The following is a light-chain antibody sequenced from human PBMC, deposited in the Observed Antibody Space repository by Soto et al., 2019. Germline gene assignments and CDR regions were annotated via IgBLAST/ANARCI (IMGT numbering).Light chain of an antibody. CDR3: HQYGTAPLT. V-gene: IGKV3-20*01. Sequence: EIVLTQSPGTLSLSPGERATLSCRASQSVFNNHIGWYQQKPGQAPRRLISGSSIRATGIPKRFSGSASGTNFTLTISRLEPEDFSVYYCHQYGTAPLTFGPGTKVDIK. CDR2: GSS. CDR1: QSVFNNH. J-gene: IGKJ3*01.